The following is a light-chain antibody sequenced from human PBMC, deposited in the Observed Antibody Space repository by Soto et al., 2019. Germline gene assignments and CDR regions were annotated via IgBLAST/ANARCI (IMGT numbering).Light chain of an antibody. CDR1: QSTSSY. CDR2: QAS. V-gene: IGKV1-5*03. Sequence: DIQMTQSPSTLSASVGDRVIIICRASQSTSSYLAWYQQKPGKAPKLLTYQASSLENGVPSRFSGSGSGTEFSLTISSLQPDDFATYYCQQYSSHATFGQGTKVDIK. J-gene: IGKJ1*01. CDR3: QQYSSHAT.